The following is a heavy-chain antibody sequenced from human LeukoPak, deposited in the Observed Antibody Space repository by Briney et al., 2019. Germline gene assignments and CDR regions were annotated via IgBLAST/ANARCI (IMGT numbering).Heavy chain of an antibody. V-gene: IGHV4-59*01. Sequence: SETLSLTCTVSGGSISSYYWSWIRQPPGKGLEWIGYIYYSGSTNYNPSLKSRVTISVDTSKNQFSLKLSSVTAADTAVYYCARVSRSWSGYYPYSFDYWGQGTLVTVSS. CDR2: IYYSGST. J-gene: IGHJ4*02. CDR1: GGSISSYY. CDR3: ARVSRSWSGYYPYSFDY. D-gene: IGHD3-3*01.